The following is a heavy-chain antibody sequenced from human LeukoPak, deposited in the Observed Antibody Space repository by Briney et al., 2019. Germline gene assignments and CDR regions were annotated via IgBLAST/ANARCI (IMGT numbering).Heavy chain of an antibody. CDR2: IIPIFGTA. D-gene: IGHD5-12*01. CDR1: GGTFSSYA. V-gene: IGHV1-69*05. CDR3: ASRGYSGYDHHGDY. J-gene: IGHJ4*02. Sequence: SVKVSCKASGGTFSSYAISWVRQAPGQGLEWMGGIIPIFGTANYAQKFQGRVTITTDESTSTAYMELSSLRSEDTAVYYCASRGYSGYDHHGDYWGQGTLVTVSS.